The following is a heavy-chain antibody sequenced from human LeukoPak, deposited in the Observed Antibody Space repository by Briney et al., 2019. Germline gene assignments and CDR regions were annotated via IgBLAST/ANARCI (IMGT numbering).Heavy chain of an antibody. J-gene: IGHJ6*03. CDR2: IYYSGST. CDR1: GGSISSSSYY. V-gene: IGHV4-39*01. CDR3: ARIAAVVPDYYYMDV. D-gene: IGHD6-6*01. Sequence: SETLSLTXTVSGGSISSSSYYWGWIRQPPGKGLDWIGSIYYSGSTYYNPSLKSRVTISVDTSKNQFSLKLSSVTAADTAVYYCARIAAVVPDYYYMDVWGKGTTVTVSS.